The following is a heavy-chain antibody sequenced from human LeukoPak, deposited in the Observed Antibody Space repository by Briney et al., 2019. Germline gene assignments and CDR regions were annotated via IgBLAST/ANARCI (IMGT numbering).Heavy chain of an antibody. V-gene: IGHV3-7*01. CDR2: IKHDESEK. J-gene: IGHJ4*02. CDR1: GLTFSTYW. CDR3: TRRLDD. Sequence: GGSLRLSCAASGLTFSTYWMMWVRQTPGKGLEWVANIKHDESEKNYLDSVKGRFTISRDNAQNSLYLQMNGLRVEDTAVYYCTRRLDDWGQGTLVTVSS. D-gene: IGHD3-16*01.